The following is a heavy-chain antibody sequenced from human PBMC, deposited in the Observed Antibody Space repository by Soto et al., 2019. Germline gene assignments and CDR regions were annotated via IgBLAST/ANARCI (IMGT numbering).Heavy chain of an antibody. V-gene: IGHV3-7*01. CDR3: ARALVHGGDF. D-gene: IGHD3-10*01. Sequence: GGSLRLSCAASGFTFSNYWMAWVRQAPGKGLEWVANIKQEGSETNFVDSVKGRFTISRDNAKNSLHLQMNSLRAEDTAVYYCARALVHGGDFWGQGTLVTVSS. CDR1: GFTFSNYW. J-gene: IGHJ4*02. CDR2: IKQEGSET.